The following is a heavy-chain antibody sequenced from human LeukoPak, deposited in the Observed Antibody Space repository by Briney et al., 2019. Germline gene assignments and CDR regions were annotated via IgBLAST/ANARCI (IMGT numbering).Heavy chain of an antibody. J-gene: IGHJ5*01. V-gene: IGHV4-39*01. CDR1: GGSLSSGTFY. Sequence: PSETLSLTCTVSGGSLSSGTFYWGWMRQPPGKGLEWIACIYYSGSTYYNPSLKSRVTISVDMSKNQFSLTLGFVTAADTAMYYCARQANWFDSWGQGTLVTVSS. CDR3: ARQANWFDS. CDR2: IYYSGST.